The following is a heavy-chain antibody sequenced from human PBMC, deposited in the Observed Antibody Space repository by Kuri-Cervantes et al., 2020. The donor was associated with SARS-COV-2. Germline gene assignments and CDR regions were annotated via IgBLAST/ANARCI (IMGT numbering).Heavy chain of an antibody. J-gene: IGHJ4*02. V-gene: IGHV3-48*01. Sequence: GESLKILCAASGFTFSSYSMNWVRQAPGKGLEWVSYISSSSSTIYYADSVKGRFTISRDNSKNTVYLQMNSLRAEDTAVYYCARDSKRVRGVIALERFFDSWGQGTRVTVSS. CDR3: ARDSKRVRGVIALERFFDS. D-gene: IGHD3-10*01. CDR2: ISSSSSTI. CDR1: GFTFSSYS.